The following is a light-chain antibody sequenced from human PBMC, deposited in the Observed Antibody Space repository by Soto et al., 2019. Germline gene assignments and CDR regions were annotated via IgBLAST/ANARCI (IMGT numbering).Light chain of an antibody. CDR2: GAS. CDR1: QSVNSN. J-gene: IGKJ1*01. Sequence: ETVMTQSPATLSVSPGERATLSCRASQSVNSNLAWYQQESGQPPRLLVFGASTRATGVPARFSGSGSGTEFTLTISGLQSEDFAVYYCQQYGSSPRTFGQGTKV. CDR3: QQYGSSPRT. V-gene: IGKV3-15*01.